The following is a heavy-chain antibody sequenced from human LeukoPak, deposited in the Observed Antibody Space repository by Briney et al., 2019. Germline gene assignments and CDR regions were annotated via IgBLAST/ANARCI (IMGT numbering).Heavy chain of an antibody. CDR3: ARAGAVLWFGELFAGFDY. D-gene: IGHD3-10*01. J-gene: IGHJ4*02. CDR2: IYHSGST. CDR1: GYSISSGYY. Sequence: SETLSLTCTVSGYSISSGYYWGWIRQPPGKGLEWIGSIYHSGSTYYNPSLKSRVTISVDTSKNQFSLKLSSVTAADTAVCYCARAGAVLWFGELFAGFDYWGQGTLVTVSS. V-gene: IGHV4-38-2*02.